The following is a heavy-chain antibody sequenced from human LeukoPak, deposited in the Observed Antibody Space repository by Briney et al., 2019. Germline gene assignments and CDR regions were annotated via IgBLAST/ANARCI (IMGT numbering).Heavy chain of an antibody. V-gene: IGHV4-31*03. CDR2: IYYSGST. CDR3: ARGLGGLYYYYGMDV. D-gene: IGHD3-16*01. J-gene: IGHJ6*02. CDR1: GGSISSGGYY. Sequence: PSETLSLTCTVSGGSISSGGYYWSWIRQHPGKGLEWIGYIYYSGSTYYNPSLKSRVTISVDTSKNQFSLKLSSVTAADTAVYYCARGLGGLYYYYGMDVWGQGTTVTVSS.